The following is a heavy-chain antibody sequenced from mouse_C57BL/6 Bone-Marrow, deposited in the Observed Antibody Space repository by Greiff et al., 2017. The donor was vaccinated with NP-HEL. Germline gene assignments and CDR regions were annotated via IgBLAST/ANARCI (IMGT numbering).Heavy chain of an antibody. CDR1: GFSLTSSG. CDR3: AKNCGYYDSYYFDY. CDR2: IWRGGST. D-gene: IGHD2-4*01. Sequence: QVQLQQSGPGLVQPSQSLSITCTVSGFSLTSSGVHWVRQSPGKGLEWLGVIWRGGSTDYNAAFMSRLSITKDNSKSQVFFKMNSLQADDTAIYYCAKNCGYYDSYYFDYWGQGTTLTVSS. V-gene: IGHV2-5*01. J-gene: IGHJ2*01.